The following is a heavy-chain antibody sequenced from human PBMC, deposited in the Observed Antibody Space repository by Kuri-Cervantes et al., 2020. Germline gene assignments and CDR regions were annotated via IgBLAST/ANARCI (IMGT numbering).Heavy chain of an antibody. CDR3: ARVAYVWGSYRKSHYFDY. J-gene: IGHJ4*02. V-gene: IGHV4-31*03. Sequence: SETLSLTCTVSGGSISSGAYYWSWIRQHPGKGLEWIGYLYYSGDTYYNPSLKSRVTISVDKSKNQFSLKLSSVTAADTAVYYCARVAYVWGSYRKSHYFDYWGQGTLVTVSS. CDR2: LYYSGDT. D-gene: IGHD3-16*02. CDR1: GGSISSGAYY.